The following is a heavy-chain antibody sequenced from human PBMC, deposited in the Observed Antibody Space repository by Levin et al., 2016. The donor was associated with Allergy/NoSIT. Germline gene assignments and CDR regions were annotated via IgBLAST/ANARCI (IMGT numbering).Heavy chain of an antibody. CDR2: INPNSGGT. CDR3: ARVRDRRYTIGSVAY. V-gene: IGHV1-2*02. D-gene: IGHD5-24*01. CDR1: GYPFSGYY. J-gene: IGHJ4*02. Sequence: ASVKVSCKASGYPFSGYYMHWVRQAPGQGLEWMGWINPNSGGTNYAQKFQGRVTMTRDTSINTAYMEVSRLSSDDTAVYYCARVRDRRYTIGSVAYWGQGTLVTVSS.